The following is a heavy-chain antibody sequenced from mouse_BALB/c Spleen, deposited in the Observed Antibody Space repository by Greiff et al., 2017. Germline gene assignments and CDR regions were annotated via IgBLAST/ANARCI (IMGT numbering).Heavy chain of an antibody. J-gene: IGHJ4*01. CDR1: GFTFSDYG. CDR3: ARVGTPGAMDY. Sequence: EVKLMESGGGLVQPGGSRKLSCAASGFTFSDYGMAWVRQAPGKGPEWVAFISNLAYSIYYADTVTGRFTISRENAKNTLYLEMSSLRSEDTAMYYCARVGTPGAMDYGGQGTSVTVAS. V-gene: IGHV5-15*02. CDR2: ISNLAYSI. D-gene: IGHD3-3*01.